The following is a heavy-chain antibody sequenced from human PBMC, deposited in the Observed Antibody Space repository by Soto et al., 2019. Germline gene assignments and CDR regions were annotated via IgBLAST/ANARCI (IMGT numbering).Heavy chain of an antibody. D-gene: IGHD2-2*02. CDR1: GGTFSSYA. J-gene: IGHJ6*02. CDR2: IIPIFGTA. CDR3: ARDDRKDIVVVPAAILAAYYYGMDV. Sequence: EASVKVSCKASGGTFSSYAISWVRQAPGQGLEWMGGIIPIFGTANYAQKFQGRVTITADKSTSTAYMELSSLRSEDTAVYYCARDDRKDIVVVPAAILAAYYYGMDVWGQGTTVTVSS. V-gene: IGHV1-69*06.